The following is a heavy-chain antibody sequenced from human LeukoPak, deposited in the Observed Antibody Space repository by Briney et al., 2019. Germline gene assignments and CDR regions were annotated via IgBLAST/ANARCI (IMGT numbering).Heavy chain of an antibody. CDR3: ARGFGSPFY. CDR1: GGSFSGYY. J-gene: IGHJ4*02. Sequence: PETLSLTCAVYGGSFSGYYWSWIRQPPGKGLEWIGEINHSGSTNYNPSLKSRVTISVDTSKNQFSLKLSSVTAADTAVYYCARGFGSPFYWGQGTLVTVSS. CDR2: INHSGST. D-gene: IGHD3-16*01. V-gene: IGHV4-34*01.